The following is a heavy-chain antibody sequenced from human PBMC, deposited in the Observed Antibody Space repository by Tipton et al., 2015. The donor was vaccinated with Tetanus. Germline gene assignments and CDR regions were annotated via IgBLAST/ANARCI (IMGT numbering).Heavy chain of an antibody. J-gene: IGHJ4*02. D-gene: IGHD6-25*01. Sequence: SLRLSCGVSGFTFSTTKMNWVRQAPGRGLEWVSSISSTRRYINYAASLEGRFTISRDNAKNSLSLQMNSLRTDDTAVYYCVSGSALGNWGQGTLVTVSS. V-gene: IGHV3-21*01. CDR1: GFTFSTTK. CDR3: VSGSALGN. CDR2: ISSTRRYI.